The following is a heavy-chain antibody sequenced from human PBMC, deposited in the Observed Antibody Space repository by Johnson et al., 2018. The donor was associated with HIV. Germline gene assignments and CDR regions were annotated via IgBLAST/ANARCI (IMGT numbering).Heavy chain of an antibody. CDR1: GFAVSSNY. V-gene: IGHV3-66*01. CDR2: LYSAGSA. J-gene: IGHJ3*02. D-gene: IGHD4-23*01. Sequence: VESGGGLVRPGGSLRLSCAASGFAVSSNYMNWVRQTPGKGLEWVSILYSAGSAYYADSVKGRFTISRDNSKNTLYLEMNSLRVDDTAIYYCAKARSLLDYGGFDAFDIWGQGTLVIVSS. CDR3: AKARSLLDYGGFDAFDI.